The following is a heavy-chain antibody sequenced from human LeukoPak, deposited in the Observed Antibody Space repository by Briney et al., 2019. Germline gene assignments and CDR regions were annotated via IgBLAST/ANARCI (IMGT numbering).Heavy chain of an antibody. J-gene: IGHJ4*02. CDR1: GFTVSSNY. CDR2: IYSGGST. V-gene: IGHV3-53*01. CDR3: ARDWSYYGSGSYYY. D-gene: IGHD3-10*01. Sequence: GGSLRLSCAASGFTVSSNYMSWVRQAPGKGLEWVSVIYSGGSTYYADSVKGRFTISRDNSKNRLYLQMNSLRAEDTAVYYCARDWSYYGSGSYYYWGQGTLVTVSS.